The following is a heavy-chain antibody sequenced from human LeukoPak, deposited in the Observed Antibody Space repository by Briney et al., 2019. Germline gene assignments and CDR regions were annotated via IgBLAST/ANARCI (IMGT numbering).Heavy chain of an antibody. V-gene: IGHV3-7*03. J-gene: IGHJ4*02. Sequence: GGSLRLSCAASGFTFRNFWMSWVRQAPRRGLEWVANIHPEGNEKYHVESVKGRFTISRDNAKSSLFLQMNSLRAEDTAVYYCAKDRTSAEAYYFDYWGQGTLVTVSS. CDR1: GFTFRNFW. CDR2: IHPEGNEK. CDR3: AKDRTSAEAYYFDY.